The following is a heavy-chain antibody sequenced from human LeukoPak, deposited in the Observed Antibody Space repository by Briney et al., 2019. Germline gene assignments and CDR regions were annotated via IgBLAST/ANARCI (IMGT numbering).Heavy chain of an antibody. CDR3: ARGIRQRFYYYYMDV. J-gene: IGHJ6*03. Sequence: GGSLRLSCAASGFTSSSYGMHWVRQAPGKGLEWVAFIRYDGSNKYYADSVKGRFTISRDNAKNSLYLQMNSLRAEDTAVYYCARGIRQRFYYYYMDVWGKGTTVTISS. D-gene: IGHD5-18*01. V-gene: IGHV3-30*02. CDR1: GFTSSSYG. CDR2: IRYDGSNK.